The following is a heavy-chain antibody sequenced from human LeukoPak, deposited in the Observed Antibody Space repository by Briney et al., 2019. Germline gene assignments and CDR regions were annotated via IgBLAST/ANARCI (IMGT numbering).Heavy chain of an antibody. J-gene: IGHJ4*02. D-gene: IGHD3-10*01. CDR2: ISPTGSTT. CDR3: ARDGNYYADY. CDR1: GFSFSGHW. V-gene: IGHV3-74*01. Sequence: GGSLRLSCTASGFSFSGHWMHWARQLPGKGLVWVSRISPTGSTTSYADSVKGRFTISRDNSKNTLYLQMNSLRAEDTAVYYCARDGNYYADYWGQGTLVTVSS.